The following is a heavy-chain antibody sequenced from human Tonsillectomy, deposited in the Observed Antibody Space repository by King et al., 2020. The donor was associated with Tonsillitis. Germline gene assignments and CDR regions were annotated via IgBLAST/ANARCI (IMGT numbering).Heavy chain of an antibody. D-gene: IGHD2-15*01. CDR3: ARDWGCSGGSCYSGPFDY. J-gene: IGHJ4*02. V-gene: IGHV3-30*07. Sequence: DSVKGRFTISRDNSKNTVYLQMNSLRAEDTAVYYCARDWGCSGGSCYSGPFDYWGQGALVTVSS.